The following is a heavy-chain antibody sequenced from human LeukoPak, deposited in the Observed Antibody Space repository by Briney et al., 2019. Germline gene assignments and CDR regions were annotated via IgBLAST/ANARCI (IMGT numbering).Heavy chain of an antibody. CDR3: ARVNSLLGYCSGGSCSRYYYYMDV. CDR1: GGSISSSSYY. D-gene: IGHD2-15*01. CDR2: IYYSGST. Sequence: SETLSLTCTVSGGSISSSSYYWGWIRQPPGKGLEWIGSIYYSGSTYYNPSLKSRVTISVDTSKNQFSLKLSSVTAADTAVYYCARVNSLLGYCSGGSCSRYYYYMDVWGKGTTVTVSS. V-gene: IGHV4-39*07. J-gene: IGHJ6*03.